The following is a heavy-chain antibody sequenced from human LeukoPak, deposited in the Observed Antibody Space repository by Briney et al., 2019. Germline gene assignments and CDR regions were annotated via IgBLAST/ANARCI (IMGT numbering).Heavy chain of an antibody. CDR3: ARGSSSWYGENWFDP. V-gene: IGHV1-46*01. CDR2: INPSGGST. CDR1: GYTFTSYY. Sequence: ASVKVSCKASGYTFTSYYIHWVRQAPGQGLEWMGIINPSGGSTSYAQKFQGRVTMTRDMSTSTVYMELSSLRSEDTAVYYCARGSSSWYGENWFDPWGQGTLVTVSS. J-gene: IGHJ5*02. D-gene: IGHD6-13*01.